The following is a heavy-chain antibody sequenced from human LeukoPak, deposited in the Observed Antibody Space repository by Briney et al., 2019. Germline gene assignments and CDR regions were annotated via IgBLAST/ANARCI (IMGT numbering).Heavy chain of an antibody. CDR1: GYSISSGYY. CDR2: IHHSGST. J-gene: IGHJ5*02. CDR3: ARLRGTVTTLIWFDP. Sequence: MPSETLSLACIVSGYSISSGYYWGWIRQPPGKGLEWIGMIHHSGSTYYNPSLKSRVTISGDTSKNQFSLKLISVTAADTAVYYCARLRGTVTTLIWFDPWGQGTLVTVSS. D-gene: IGHD4-11*01. V-gene: IGHV4-38-2*02.